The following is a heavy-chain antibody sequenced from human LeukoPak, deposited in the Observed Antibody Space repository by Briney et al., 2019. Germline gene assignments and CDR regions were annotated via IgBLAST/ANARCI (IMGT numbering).Heavy chain of an antibody. D-gene: IGHD3-16*01. CDR3: ARESYGGRDY. CDR1: GGSISSYY. CDR2: IYYSGST. Sequence: SETLSLTCTVSGGSISSYYWSWIRQPPGKGLEWIGYIYYSGSTNYNPSLKSRVTISVDTSKNQFYLRLNSVTAADTAIYYCARESYGGRDYWGQGTLVTVSS. V-gene: IGHV4-59*01. J-gene: IGHJ4*02.